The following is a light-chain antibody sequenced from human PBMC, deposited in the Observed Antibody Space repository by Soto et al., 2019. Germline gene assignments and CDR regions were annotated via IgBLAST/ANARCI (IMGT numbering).Light chain of an antibody. Sequence: QSVLTLPRSLSGSPGQSIIISCTGSSSDIGTYNYVSWYRHHPGKAPQLILYDVDDRPSGVPDRFSGSKSGNTASLTISGLQAEDEADYYCCSYAGTSNFVFGRGTKVTVL. V-gene: IGLV2-11*01. CDR1: SSDIGTYNY. CDR3: CSYAGTSNFV. CDR2: DVD. J-gene: IGLJ1*01.